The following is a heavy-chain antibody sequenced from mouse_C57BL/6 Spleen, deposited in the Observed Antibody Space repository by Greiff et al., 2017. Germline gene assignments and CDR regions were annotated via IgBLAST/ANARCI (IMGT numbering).Heavy chain of an antibody. CDR3: ARHLYYYGSSPWYFDV. V-gene: IGHV1-80*01. CDR1: GYAFSSYW. Sequence: QVQLQQSGAELVKPGASVKISCKASGYAFSSYWMNWVKQRPGKGLEWIGQIYPGDGDTNYNGQFKGKATLTADQSSSTAYMQLSSLTSEDSAVYFCARHLYYYGSSPWYFDVWGTGTTVTVSS. J-gene: IGHJ1*03. CDR2: IYPGDGDT. D-gene: IGHD1-1*01.